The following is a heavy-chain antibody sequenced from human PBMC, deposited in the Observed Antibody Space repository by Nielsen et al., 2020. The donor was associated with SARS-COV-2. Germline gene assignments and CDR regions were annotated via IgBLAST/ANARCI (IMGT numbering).Heavy chain of an antibody. CDR2: ISYDGSNK. J-gene: IGHJ4*02. V-gene: IGHV3-30-3*01. CDR3: ARGFIAVAGTIDY. Sequence: WIRQPPGKGLEWVAVISYDGSNKYYADSVKGRFTISRDNSKNTLYLQMNSLRAEDTAAYYCARGFIAVAGTIDYWGQGTLVTVSS. D-gene: IGHD6-19*01.